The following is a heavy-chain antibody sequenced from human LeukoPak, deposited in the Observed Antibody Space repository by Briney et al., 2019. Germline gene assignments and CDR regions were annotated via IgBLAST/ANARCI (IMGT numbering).Heavy chain of an antibody. Sequence: SETLSLTCTVSGGSISTYYWSWIRQPPGKGLEYIAYIYYTGSTDYNPSLKGRVSISVDTSKNQFSLELNSVTAADTAVYYCARGRYSGGWYDYWGQGTLVTASS. CDR1: GGSISTYY. CDR2: IYYTGST. V-gene: IGHV4-59*01. CDR3: ARGRYSGGWYDY. J-gene: IGHJ4*02. D-gene: IGHD6-19*01.